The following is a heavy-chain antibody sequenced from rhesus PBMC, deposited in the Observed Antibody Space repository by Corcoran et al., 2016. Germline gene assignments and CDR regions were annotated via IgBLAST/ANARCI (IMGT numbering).Heavy chain of an antibody. CDR2: IYWNDDK. D-gene: IGHD4-29*01. V-gene: IGHV2-1*01. Sequence: QVTLKESGPALVKPTQTLTLTCTFSGFSLSTSGMGVGWIRQPSRKTLEWLAHIYWNDDKDYRTALKSRLTISKDTSKNQVVLTMTNMDPVDTATYYCARRWPTVAAIDYWGQGVLVTVSS. CDR1: GFSLSTSGMG. J-gene: IGHJ4*01. CDR3: ARRWPTVAAIDY.